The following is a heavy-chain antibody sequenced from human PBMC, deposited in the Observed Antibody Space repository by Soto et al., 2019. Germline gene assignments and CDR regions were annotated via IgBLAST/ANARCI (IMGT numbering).Heavy chain of an antibody. D-gene: IGHD6-19*01. J-gene: IGHJ4*02. CDR1: GYTFTRYG. Sequence: ASVKVSCKASGYTFTRYGISWVLQAPGQGLEWMGWISAYNGNTNYAQKLQGRVTMTTDTSTSTAFMELRSLRSDDTAVYYCARELSSGWVDYWGQGTLVTVSS. CDR2: ISAYNGNT. V-gene: IGHV1-18*04. CDR3: ARELSSGWVDY.